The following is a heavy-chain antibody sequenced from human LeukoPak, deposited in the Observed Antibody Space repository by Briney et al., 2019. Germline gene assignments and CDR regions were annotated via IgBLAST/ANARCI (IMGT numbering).Heavy chain of an antibody. Sequence: PSETLSLTCSVSNGTISGYYLSWIRQPPGKGLQWIGYISPRGNTNSDPSLKRRVTISVDTSKNQFSLKVTSVTAADTAVYFCVRGFSSGNDWYFDLWGRGALVIVSS. J-gene: IGHJ2*01. CDR2: ISPRGNT. V-gene: IGHV4-59*01. CDR1: NGTISGYY. D-gene: IGHD6-19*01. CDR3: VRGFSSGNDWYFDL.